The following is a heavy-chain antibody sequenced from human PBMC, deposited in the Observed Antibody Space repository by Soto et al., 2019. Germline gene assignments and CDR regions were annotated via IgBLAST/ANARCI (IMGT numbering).Heavy chain of an antibody. CDR3: ARAPILVGETTYENYFDY. CDR1: GGTHSNCV. V-gene: IGHV1-69*13. J-gene: IGHJ4*02. CDR2: NIPICGTA. Sequence: SVKVSCKASGGTHSNCVISWVRQAPGQGLEWMGGNIPICGTANYAQKFQGRVTIIADESTGTTYMELTSLRSEDTAVYYCARAPILVGETTYENYFDYWGQGTLVTVSS. D-gene: IGHD2-21*01.